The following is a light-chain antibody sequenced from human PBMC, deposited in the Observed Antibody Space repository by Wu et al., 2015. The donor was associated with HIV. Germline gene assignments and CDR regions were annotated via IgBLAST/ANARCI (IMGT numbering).Light chain of an antibody. CDR1: QSISGW. Sequence: DIQMTQSPSTLSASVGDRVAITCRASQSISGWLAWYQQKPGKAPKLLIYKASNLESGVPSRFSGSGSGTEFTLTISRLEPEDFAVYYCQQYGSSPGSFGQGTKLEIK. J-gene: IGKJ2*03. V-gene: IGKV1-5*03. CDR2: KAS. CDR3: QQYGSSPGS.